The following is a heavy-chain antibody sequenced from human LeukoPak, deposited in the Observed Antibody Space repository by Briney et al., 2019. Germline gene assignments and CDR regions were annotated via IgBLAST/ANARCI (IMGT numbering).Heavy chain of an antibody. J-gene: IGHJ4*02. CDR2: IYHSGST. CDR1: GDSISSSNW. V-gene: IGHV4-4*02. Sequence: SGTLSLTCAVSGDSISSSNWWSWVRQPPGKGLEWIGEIYHSGSTNYNPSLKSRVTISVDKSKNQFSLKLSSVTAADTAVYYCAREPYGTTYYYFDYWGQGTLVTVSS. CDR3: AREPYGTTYYYFDY. D-gene: IGHD2/OR15-2a*01.